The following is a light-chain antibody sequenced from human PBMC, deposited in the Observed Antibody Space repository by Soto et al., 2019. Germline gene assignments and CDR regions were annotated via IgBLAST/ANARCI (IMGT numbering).Light chain of an antibody. CDR3: QQRKNWPPIT. V-gene: IGKV3-11*01. Sequence: ETVLTQSPATLSLSPGERATLSCRASQSVERYLAWYQQKPGQAPRLLIYDASNRATGIPARFSGSGSGTDFTLTISSLEPEDFAVYYCQQRKNWPPITFGQGTRLQIK. J-gene: IGKJ5*01. CDR2: DAS. CDR1: QSVERY.